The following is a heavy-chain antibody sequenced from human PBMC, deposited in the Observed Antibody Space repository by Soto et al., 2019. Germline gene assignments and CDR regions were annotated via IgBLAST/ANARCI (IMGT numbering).Heavy chain of an antibody. J-gene: IGHJ6*02. V-gene: IGHV3-53*01. CDR1: GFNVRSNY. Sequence: GGSLRLSGSGSGFNVRSNYMSWVRQAPGKGLEWVSVIYSGGSTYYADSVRGRFTISRDNSKNTLYLQMKSLRAEDTAVYYCARDPPATRHGMDVWGQGTTVTVSS. CDR3: ARDPPATRHGMDV. CDR2: IYSGGST.